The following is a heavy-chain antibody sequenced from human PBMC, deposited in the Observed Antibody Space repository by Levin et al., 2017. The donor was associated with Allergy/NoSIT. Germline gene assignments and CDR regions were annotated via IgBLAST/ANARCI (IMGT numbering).Heavy chain of an antibody. CDR1: GFMFSDYW. Sequence: GGSLRLSCAASGFMFSDYWMTWIRQGPRKGLEWVASIKPDGTEKYYVDSVKGRFTISRDNAKNSLYLQMNSLTADDTAVYYCAKGRTIIDCGGQGTLVTVSS. V-gene: IGHV3-7*01. CDR2: IKPDGTEK. CDR3: AKGRTIIDC. D-gene: IGHD2-21*01. J-gene: IGHJ4*02.